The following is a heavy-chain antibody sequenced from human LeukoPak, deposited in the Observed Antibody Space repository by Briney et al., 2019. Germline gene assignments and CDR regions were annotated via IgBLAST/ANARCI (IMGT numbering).Heavy chain of an antibody. J-gene: IGHJ3*02. CDR2: ISGSGGST. D-gene: IGHD3-22*01. CDR1: GFTFSSYG. V-gene: IGHV3-23*01. Sequence: GGTLRLSCAASGFTFSSYGMSWVRQAPGKGLEWVSAISGSGGSTYYADSVKGRFTISRDNSKNTLYLQMNSLRAEDTAVYYCAKSWNYYDSSGDDALDIWGQGTMVTVSS. CDR3: AKSWNYYDSSGDDALDI.